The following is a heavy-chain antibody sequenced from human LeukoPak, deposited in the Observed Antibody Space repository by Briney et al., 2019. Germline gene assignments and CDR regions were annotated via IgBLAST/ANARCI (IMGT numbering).Heavy chain of an antibody. J-gene: IGHJ2*01. Sequence: SETLSLTCTVSGASISSFYWSWIRQPPGKGLEWIGYIYSSGSTNYNPSLKSRVTISVDTSKNQFSLKLSSVSAADTAVCYCARGKVTRDWYFDLWGRGTLVTVSS. CDR3: ARGKVTRDWYFDL. V-gene: IGHV4-59*08. CDR2: IYSSGST. CDR1: GASISSFY. D-gene: IGHD4-17*01.